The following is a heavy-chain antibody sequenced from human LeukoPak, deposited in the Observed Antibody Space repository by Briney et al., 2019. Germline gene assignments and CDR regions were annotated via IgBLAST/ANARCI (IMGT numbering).Heavy chain of an antibody. Sequence: GGSLRLSCSASGFTFSSYAMHWVRQAPGKGLEYVSAISSNGGSTYYADSVKGRFTISRDNSKNTLYLQMSSLRAEDTAMYYCVKEGLVLRYFDWFRGSYYFDYWGQGTLVTVSS. CDR2: ISSNGGST. D-gene: IGHD3-9*01. V-gene: IGHV3-64D*06. J-gene: IGHJ4*02. CDR3: VKEGLVLRYFDWFRGSYYFDY. CDR1: GFTFSSYA.